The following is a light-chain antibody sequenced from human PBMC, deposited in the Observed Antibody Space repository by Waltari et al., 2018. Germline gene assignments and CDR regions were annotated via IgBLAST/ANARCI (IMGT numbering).Light chain of an antibody. CDR3: QQYSDWPYT. J-gene: IGKJ2*01. CDR1: QSVSSH. CDR2: GAS. V-gene: IGKV3-15*01. Sequence: EIVMTQSPGTLSVSPGDRATLSCRAIQSVSSHLAWYQQKPGQAPRLLIYGASTRATGIPARFSGSGSGTEFTLTISSLQSEDFAVYYCQQYSDWPYTFGQGTKLEIK.